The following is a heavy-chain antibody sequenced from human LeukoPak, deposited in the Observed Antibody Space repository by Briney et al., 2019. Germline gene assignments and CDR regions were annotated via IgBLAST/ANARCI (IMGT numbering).Heavy chain of an antibody. Sequence: GGSLRLSCAASGFTFSSYSTNWVRQAPGKGLEWVSYISSSSSTIYYADSVKGRFTISRDNAKNSLYLQMNSLRAEDTAVYYCASWSYSSSLNWFDPWGQGTLVTVSS. CDR1: GFTFSSYS. J-gene: IGHJ5*02. D-gene: IGHD6-13*01. CDR3: ASWSYSSSLNWFDP. CDR2: ISSSSSTI. V-gene: IGHV3-48*01.